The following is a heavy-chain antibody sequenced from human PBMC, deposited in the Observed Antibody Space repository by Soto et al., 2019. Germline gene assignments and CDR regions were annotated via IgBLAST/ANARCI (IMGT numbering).Heavy chain of an antibody. D-gene: IGHD6-25*01. J-gene: IGHJ2*01. CDR2: ISWNSGSI. V-gene: IGHV3-9*01. Sequence: EVQLVESGGGLVQPGRSLRLSCAASGFTFDDYAMHWVRQAPGKGLEWVSGISWNSGSIGYADSVKGRFTISRDNAKNSLYLQMNSLRAEDTALYYYAKARRLEWYFDLWGRGTLVTVSS. CDR1: GFTFDDYA. CDR3: AKARRLEWYFDL.